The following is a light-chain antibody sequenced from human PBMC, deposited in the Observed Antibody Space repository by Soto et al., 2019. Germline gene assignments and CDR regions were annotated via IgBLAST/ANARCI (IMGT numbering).Light chain of an antibody. CDR3: QQYNSYLLT. J-gene: IGKJ3*01. CDR2: DAS. Sequence: QMTQSPSTLSASVGDRVTITCRASQSISRSLAWYQQKPGKAPNLLIYDASSLESGVPSRFSGSGFGTEFTLTISSLQPDDFATYYCQQYNSYLLTFGPGTKVDIK. CDR1: QSISRS. V-gene: IGKV1-5*01.